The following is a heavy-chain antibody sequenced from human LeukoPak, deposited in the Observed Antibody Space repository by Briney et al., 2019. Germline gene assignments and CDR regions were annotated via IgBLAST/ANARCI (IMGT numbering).Heavy chain of an antibody. CDR3: ARDSEQLVPDAFDI. J-gene: IGHJ3*02. V-gene: IGHV1-69*05. D-gene: IGHD6-6*01. CDR2: IIPIFGTA. CDR1: GGTFSSYA. Sequence: VASVKVSCKASGGTFSSYAISCVRQAPGQGLEWMGGIIPIFGTANYAQKFQGRVTITTDESTSTAYMELSSLRSEDTAVYYCARDSEQLVPDAFDIWGQGTMVTVSS.